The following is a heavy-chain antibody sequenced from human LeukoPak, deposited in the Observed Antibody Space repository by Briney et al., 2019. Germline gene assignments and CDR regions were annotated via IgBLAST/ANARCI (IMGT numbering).Heavy chain of an antibody. J-gene: IGHJ5*02. Sequence: GGSLRLSCAASGFTFSSYEMNWVRQAPGKGLEWVSYINSGGSTIHYADSVKGRFTISRDNAKNSLYLQMNSLRAEDTAVYYCARDYIGWSLDPWGQGTLVTVSS. D-gene: IGHD6-19*01. CDR2: INSGGSTI. V-gene: IGHV3-48*03. CDR3: ARDYIGWSLDP. CDR1: GFTFSSYE.